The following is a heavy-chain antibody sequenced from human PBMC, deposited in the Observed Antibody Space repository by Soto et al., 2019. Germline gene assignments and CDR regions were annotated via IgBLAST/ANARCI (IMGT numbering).Heavy chain of an antibody. J-gene: IGHJ6*02. V-gene: IGHV4-30-4*01. CDR2: IYYSGFT. Sequence: SETLSLTCPVSGGSIRSGDYYWSWIRQPPGKGLEWIGYIYYSGFTSYNPSLKSRVTISVDTSKNQFSLKLSSVTAADTAVYYCARDIVLVPFFFGYYGMDVWGQGTTVTVSS. CDR3: ARDIVLVPFFFGYYGMDV. CDR1: GGSIRSGDYY. D-gene: IGHD2-2*01.